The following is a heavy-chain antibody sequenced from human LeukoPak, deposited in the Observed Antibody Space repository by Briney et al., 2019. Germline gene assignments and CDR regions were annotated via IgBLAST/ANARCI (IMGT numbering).Heavy chain of an antibody. J-gene: IGHJ4*02. D-gene: IGHD3-3*01. CDR1: GYTFTSYG. V-gene: IGHV1-46*01. CDR3: ARSKTIFGVVMPGDPFSGSRD. Sequence: ASVKVSCKASGYTFTSYGISWVRQAPGQGLEWMGIINPSGGSTIYAQKFQGRITMTRDTSTSTVYMELSSLRSEDTAVYYCARSKTIFGVVMPGDPFSGSRDWGQGTLVTVS. CDR2: INPSGGST.